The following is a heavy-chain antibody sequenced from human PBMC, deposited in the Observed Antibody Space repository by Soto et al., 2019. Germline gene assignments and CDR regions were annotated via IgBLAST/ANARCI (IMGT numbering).Heavy chain of an antibody. CDR3: ASGRLPPCYDSSGPTADI. CDR2: ISGCNGNT. CDR1: GCTFTSCG. D-gene: IGHD3-22*01. V-gene: IGHV1-18*01. J-gene: IGHJ3*02. Sequence: ASMKVSCGASGCTFTSCGIGWVRQAPGQGVEWMGWISGCNGNTNDAQKLQARVPMTTDTSTSPAYIDLRSLRSDDPAMYSCASGRLPPCYDSSGPTADIWG.